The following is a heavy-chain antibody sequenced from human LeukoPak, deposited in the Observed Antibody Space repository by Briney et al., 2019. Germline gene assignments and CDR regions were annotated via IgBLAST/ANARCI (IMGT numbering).Heavy chain of an antibody. CDR1: GGTFSSYA. CDR3: ASRYSSGWYSQTSDY. J-gene: IGHJ4*02. Sequence: GASVKVSCKASGGTFSSYAISWVRQAPGQGLEWMGGIIPIFGTANYAQKFQGRVTITADESTSTAYMELSSLRSEDTAVYYCASRYSSGWYSQTSDYWGQGTLVTVSS. V-gene: IGHV1-69*13. CDR2: IIPIFGTA. D-gene: IGHD6-19*01.